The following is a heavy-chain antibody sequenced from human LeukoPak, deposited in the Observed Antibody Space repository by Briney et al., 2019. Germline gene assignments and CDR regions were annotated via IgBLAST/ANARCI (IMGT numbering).Heavy chain of an antibody. CDR3: AVTSVVTPDFDY. V-gene: IGHV1-18*01. CDR2: ISAYNGNT. D-gene: IGHD4-23*01. CDR1: GYTFTSYG. Sequence: ASVKVSCTASGYTFTSYGISWVRQAPGQGLEWMGGISAYNGNTNYAQKLQGRVTMTTDTSTSTAYMELRSLRSDDTAVYYCAVTSVVTPDFDYWGQGTLVTVSS. J-gene: IGHJ4*02.